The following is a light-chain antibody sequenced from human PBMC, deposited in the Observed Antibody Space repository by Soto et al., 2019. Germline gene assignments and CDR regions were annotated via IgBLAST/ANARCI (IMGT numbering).Light chain of an antibody. CDR3: QQYVSSVT. CDR2: GAS. CDR1: QSVDSSF. V-gene: IGKV3-20*01. Sequence: EIVLTQSPGFLSLSPGERATLSCRASQSVDSSFFAWYQQKPGQAPRLLIYGASKRATGIPDRFSGSGSGPDFTLTISRLEPEDFALYYCQQYVSSVTFGQGTKVEIK. J-gene: IGKJ1*01.